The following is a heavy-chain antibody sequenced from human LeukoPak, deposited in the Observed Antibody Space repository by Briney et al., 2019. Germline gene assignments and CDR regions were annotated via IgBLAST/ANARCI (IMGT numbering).Heavy chain of an antibody. J-gene: IGHJ4*02. D-gene: IGHD3-10*01. V-gene: IGHV3-23*01. Sequence: PGGSLRLSCAASGFTFNIYAMTWVRQAPGKGLEWVSAISGSGGSTYYADSVKGRFTISRDNSKNTLYLQMNSLRAEDTAVYYCAKDPGSYGSGSPFDYWGQGTLVTVSS. CDR3: AKDPGSYGSGSPFDY. CDR2: ISGSGGST. CDR1: GFTFNIYA.